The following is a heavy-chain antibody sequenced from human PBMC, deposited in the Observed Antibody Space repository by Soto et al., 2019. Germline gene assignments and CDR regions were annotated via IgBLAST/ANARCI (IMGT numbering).Heavy chain of an antibody. J-gene: IGHJ4*02. CDR2: ISYDGSNQ. CDR3: AKDQASGQGSFDS. V-gene: IGHV3-30*18. CDR1: GFTFNIYG. Sequence: GGSLRLSCAASGFTFNIYGMHWVRQAPDKGLEWVALISYDGSNQYYADSVKGRFTIPRDNSKNTLFLQMNSLRADDTAVYYCAKDQASGQGSFDSWGQGTLVTVSS.